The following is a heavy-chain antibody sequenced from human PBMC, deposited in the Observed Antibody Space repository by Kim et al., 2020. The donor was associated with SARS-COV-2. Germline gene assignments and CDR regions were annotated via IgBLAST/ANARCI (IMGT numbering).Heavy chain of an antibody. D-gene: IGHD2-8*01. Sequence: GGSLRLSCAASGFTFSDYYMSWIRQAPGKGLEWVSYISSSSSTIYYADSVKGRFTISRDNAKNSLYLQMNSLRAEDTAVYYCARVLIVYRYYYYGMDVWGQGTTVTVAS. CDR3: ARVLIVYRYYYYGMDV. CDR2: ISSSSSTI. CDR1: GFTFSDYY. V-gene: IGHV3-11*01. J-gene: IGHJ6*02.